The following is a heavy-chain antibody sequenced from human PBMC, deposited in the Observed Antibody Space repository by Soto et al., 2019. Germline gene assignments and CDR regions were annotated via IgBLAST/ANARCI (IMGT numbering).Heavy chain of an antibody. CDR2: VYYSGRA. CDR1: GGSISSGGYY. D-gene: IGHD3-10*01. V-gene: IGHV4-31*03. J-gene: IGHJ6*02. Sequence: QVQLQESGPGLVKPSQTLSLTCTVSGGSISSGGYYWSWICQHPGQGLEWIGYVYYSGRAYYNPSLNRRDTISVDTSKNQFSPKLSSVTAADTAVYYWARVPDGSGSSSGMHVWGQGTTVTVSS. CDR3: ARVPDGSGSSSGMHV.